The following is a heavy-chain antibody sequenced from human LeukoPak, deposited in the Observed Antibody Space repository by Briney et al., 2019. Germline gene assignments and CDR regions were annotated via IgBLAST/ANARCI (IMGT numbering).Heavy chain of an antibody. V-gene: IGHV3-23*01. CDR2: ISDFRQTT. CDR3: AKDRNDYGDYAPFDY. J-gene: IGHJ4*02. Sequence: GGSLRLSCAASGFTISRYVMSWVRQAPGKGLEWVSSISDFRQTTYYADSVKGRFTISRDNSKDTLYLQMNSLRADDTAVYYCAKDRNDYGDYAPFDYWGQGTLVTVSS. D-gene: IGHD4-17*01. CDR1: GFTISRYV.